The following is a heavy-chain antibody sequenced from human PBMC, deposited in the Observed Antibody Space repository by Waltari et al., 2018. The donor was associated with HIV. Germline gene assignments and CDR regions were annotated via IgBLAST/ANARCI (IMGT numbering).Heavy chain of an antibody. CDR3: AKGVRFLGP. J-gene: IGHJ5*02. CDR1: GFTVKNEY. V-gene: IGHV3-53*05. D-gene: IGHD3-3*01. Sequence: ATGGVLVQPGGSLSLCCRVSGFTVKNEYMTWVRRSTSRGLEWIGTIYGNGETYSAASMRGRLFISRDDPGNRVFLHINNVNFADTASYFCAKGVRFLGPWSQGNPGHCLL. CDR2: IYGNGET.